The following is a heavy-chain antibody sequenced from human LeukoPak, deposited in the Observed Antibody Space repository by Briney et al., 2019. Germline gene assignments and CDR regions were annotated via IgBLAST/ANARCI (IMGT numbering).Heavy chain of an antibody. J-gene: IGHJ3*02. V-gene: IGHV3-30*18. CDR2: ISYDGSNK. Sequence: GGSLRLSCAASGFTFSSYGMHWVRQAPGKGLEWVAVISYDGSNKYYADSVKGRFTISRDNSKNTLYLQMNSLRAEDTAVYYCAKDQGSYYDSSGYYHHAFDIWGQGTMVTVSS. D-gene: IGHD3-22*01. CDR1: GFTFSSYG. CDR3: AKDQGSYYDSSGYYHHAFDI.